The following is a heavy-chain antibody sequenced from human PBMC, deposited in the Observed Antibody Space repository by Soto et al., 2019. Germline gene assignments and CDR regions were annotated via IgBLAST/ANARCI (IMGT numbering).Heavy chain of an antibody. J-gene: IGHJ4*02. CDR2: ISGSGGYT. CDR3: AKWFRGVLLNPEVD. D-gene: IGHD3-10*01. Sequence: EVQLLESGGDLVQPGGSLRLSCVASGLTFSSYAMSWVRQAPGKGLEWVSVISGSGGYTDYADSVKGRFTISRDNSKNTLYLQMNSLRAEDTALYYCAKWFRGVLLNPEVDWGQGTLVTVSS. CDR1: GLTFSSYA. V-gene: IGHV3-23*01.